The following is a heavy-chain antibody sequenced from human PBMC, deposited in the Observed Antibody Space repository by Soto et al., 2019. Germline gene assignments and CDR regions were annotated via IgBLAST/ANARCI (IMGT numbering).Heavy chain of an antibody. CDR1: GGAVSSGTYY. CDR2: IYFTGST. CDR3: TRGPPRVQWFDP. Sequence: LSLTCTVSGGAVSSGTYYWSWIRQPPGKGLEWIGHIYFTGSTNYNPSLKSRVTMSLDTSRNQFSLKLSSVTAADTAVYYCTRGPPRVQWFDPWGLGTLVTVS. V-gene: IGHV4-61*01. J-gene: IGHJ5*02.